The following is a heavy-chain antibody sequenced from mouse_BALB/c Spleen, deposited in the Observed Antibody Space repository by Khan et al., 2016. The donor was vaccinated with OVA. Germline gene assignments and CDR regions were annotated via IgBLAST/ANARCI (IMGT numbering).Heavy chain of an antibody. Sequence: VQLQQSGAELAKPGASVKMSCKASVYTFTSYWMHWVKQRPGQGLEWIGYINPSTGYTEYTQKFKDKATLTTDKSSNTAYMQLSILTSEDSAVYYCAAAILVDDSMDYWGQGTSVTVAA. CDR2: INPSTGYT. J-gene: IGHJ4*01. V-gene: IGHV1-7*01. CDR1: VYTFTSYW. CDR3: AAAILVDDSMDY.